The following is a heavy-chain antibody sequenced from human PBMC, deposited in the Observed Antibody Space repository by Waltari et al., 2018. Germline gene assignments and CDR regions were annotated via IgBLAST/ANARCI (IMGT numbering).Heavy chain of an antibody. CDR2: IYYSGST. CDR3: ARHVGYYYYMDV. Sequence: QLQLQESGPGLVKPSETLSLTCTVSGGSISSSSSYWGWIRQPPGKGLEWIGSIYYSGSTYYNPSLKSRVTISVDTSKNQFSLKLSSVTAADTAVYYCARHVGYYYYMDVWGKGTTVTVSS. V-gene: IGHV4-39*01. CDR1: GGSISSSSSY. J-gene: IGHJ6*03.